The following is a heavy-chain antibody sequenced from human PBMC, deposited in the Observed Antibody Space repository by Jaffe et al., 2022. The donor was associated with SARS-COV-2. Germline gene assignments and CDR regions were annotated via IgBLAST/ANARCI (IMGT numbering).Heavy chain of an antibody. V-gene: IGHV4-39*01. J-gene: IGHJ4*02. CDR3: ARHPERAAAGTV. D-gene: IGHD6-13*01. Sequence: QLQLQESGPGLVKPSETLSLTCTVSGGSISSSSYYWGWIRQPPGKGLEWIGSIYYSGSTYYNPSLKSRVTISVDTSKNQFSLKLSSVTAADTAVYYCARHPERAAAGTVWGQGTLVTVSS. CDR1: GGSISSSSYY. CDR2: IYYSGST.